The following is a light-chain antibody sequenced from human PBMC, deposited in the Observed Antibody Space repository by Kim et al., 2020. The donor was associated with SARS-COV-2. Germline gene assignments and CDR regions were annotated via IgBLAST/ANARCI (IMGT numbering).Light chain of an antibody. CDR1: QSVTSNY. CDR3: QQYSTSLYT. Sequence: EIVLTQSPDTLSLSPGERATLSCRASQSVTSNYLAWYRQKPGQAPRLLIYGASSRATGIPDRFSASGPGTDFTLTISRLEPEDFAVYYCQQYSTSLYTFGQGTKLEI. J-gene: IGKJ2*01. CDR2: GAS. V-gene: IGKV3-20*01.